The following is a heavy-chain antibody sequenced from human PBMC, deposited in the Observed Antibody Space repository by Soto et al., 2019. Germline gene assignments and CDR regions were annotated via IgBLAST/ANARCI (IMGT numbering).Heavy chain of an antibody. V-gene: IGHV1-69*01. Sequence: QVQLVQSGAEVKKPGSSVKVSCKASGGTFSSYSISWVRQAPGQGLEWMGGIIPIFGTANYAQKFQGRVTITADESTSTDYMELSSLRSEDTAVYYCASEYSSSPPYDPIGYWGQGTLVTVSS. CDR1: GGTFSSYS. J-gene: IGHJ4*02. CDR2: IIPIFGTA. CDR3: ASEYSSSPPYDPIGY. D-gene: IGHD3-22*01.